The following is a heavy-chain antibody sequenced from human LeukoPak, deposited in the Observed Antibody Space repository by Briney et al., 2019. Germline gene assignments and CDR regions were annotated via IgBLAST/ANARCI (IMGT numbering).Heavy chain of an antibody. V-gene: IGHV1-8*01. CDR3: ARDGSIAWTTYYFDY. CDR2: MNPNSGNT. CDR1: GYTFTSYD. J-gene: IGHJ4*02. Sequence: ASVRVSCKASGYTFTSYDINWVRQATGQGLEWMGWMNPNSGNTGYAQKFQGRVTMTRNTSISTAYMELSSLRSEDTAVYYCARDGSIAWTTYYFDYWGQGTPVTVSS. D-gene: IGHD2/OR15-2a*01.